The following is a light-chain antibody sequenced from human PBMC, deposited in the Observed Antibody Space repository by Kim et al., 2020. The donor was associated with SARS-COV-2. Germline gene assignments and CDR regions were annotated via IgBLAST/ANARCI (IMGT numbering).Light chain of an antibody. J-gene: IGLJ3*02. CDR3: QAYGSTLNGLWV. Sequence: QSVLTQPPSVSGSPGQRVTISCSGSGSNIGTGYDVHWYQQLPGTAPKLLIYGNNNRPSGVPDRFSGSRAGTSASLAITGLRAEDEADYCGQAYGSTLNGLWVFGGGTQLTVL. V-gene: IGLV1-40*01. CDR2: GNN. CDR1: GSNIGTGYD.